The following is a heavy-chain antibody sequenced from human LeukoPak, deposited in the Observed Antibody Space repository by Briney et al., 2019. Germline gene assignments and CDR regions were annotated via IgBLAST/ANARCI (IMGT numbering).Heavy chain of an antibody. D-gene: IGHD6-13*01. V-gene: IGHV4-59*01. CDR2: IYYSGST. Sequence: PSESLSLTCTVSGGSISSYYWSWIRQPPGKGLEWIGYIYYSGSTNYNPSLKSRVTISVETSKNEFSLKLRSVTAADTAVYYCARVTGYRIEDYFDYWGQGTLVTVSS. CDR1: GGSISSYY. J-gene: IGHJ4*02. CDR3: ARVTGYRIEDYFDY.